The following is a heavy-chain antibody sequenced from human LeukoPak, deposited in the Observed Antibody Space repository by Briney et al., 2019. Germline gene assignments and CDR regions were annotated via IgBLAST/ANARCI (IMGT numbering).Heavy chain of an antibody. CDR1: GYTFTGYY. D-gene: IGHD3-10*01. J-gene: IGHJ4*02. Sequence: ASVKVSFKASGYTFTGYYMHWVRQAPGQGLEWMGWINPNSGGTNYAQKFQGRVTMTRDTSISTAYMELSRLRSDDTAVYYCARINVIGSGSYGYWGQGTLVTVSS. CDR2: INPNSGGT. CDR3: ARINVIGSGSYGY. V-gene: IGHV1-2*02.